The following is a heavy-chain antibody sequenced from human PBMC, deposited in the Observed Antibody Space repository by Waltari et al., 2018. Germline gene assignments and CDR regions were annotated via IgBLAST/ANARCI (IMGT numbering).Heavy chain of an antibody. CDR1: GFTFSSYS. CDR3: ARDGDDSSGFDY. V-gene: IGHV3-21*01. J-gene: IGHJ4*02. D-gene: IGHD3-22*01. Sequence: EVQLVESGGGLVKPGGSLRLSCAASGFTFSSYSMNWVRQAPGKGLEWVSSIRSSSSYIYYADSVKGRFTISRDNAKNSLYLQMNSLRAEDTAVYYCARDGDDSSGFDYWGQGTLVTVSS. CDR2: IRSSSSYI.